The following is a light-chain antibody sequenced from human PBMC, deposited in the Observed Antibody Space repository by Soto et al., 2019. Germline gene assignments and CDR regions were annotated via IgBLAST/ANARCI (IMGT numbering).Light chain of an antibody. V-gene: IGLV2-14*01. J-gene: IGLJ1*01. CDR3: RSYTSSSKV. CDR1: SSDVGGYNY. CDR2: EVS. Sequence: QSALTQPASVSGSPGQSITISCTGTSSDVGGYNYVSWYQQHPGKAPKLMIYEVSNRPSGVSNRFSGSKSGNTASLTISGLHAEDEADYYCRSYTSSSKVFGTGTKLTVL.